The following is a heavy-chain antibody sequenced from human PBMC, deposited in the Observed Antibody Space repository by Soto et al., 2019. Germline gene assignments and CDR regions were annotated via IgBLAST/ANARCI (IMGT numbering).Heavy chain of an antibody. Sequence: ETLSLTCTVSGGSISSYYWSWIRQPPGKGLEWIGYIFYSGSTNYNPSLKSRVIISVDTSKNQVSLKLSSVTAADTAVYWCARDGNIAAAGMGFDYWGQGTLVTVSS. V-gene: IGHV4-59*01. CDR1: GGSISSYY. J-gene: IGHJ4*02. CDR3: ARDGNIAAAGMGFDY. CDR2: IFYSGST. D-gene: IGHD6-13*01.